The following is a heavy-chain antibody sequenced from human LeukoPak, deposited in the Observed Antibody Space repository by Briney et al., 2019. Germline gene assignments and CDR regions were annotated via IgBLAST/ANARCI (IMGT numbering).Heavy chain of an antibody. D-gene: IGHD3-22*01. Sequence: SETLSLTCTVSGGSISGGDYYWSWIRQPPGKGLEWIGYIYYSGSTYYNPSLKSRVTISVDTSKNQFSLKLSSVTAADTAVYYCARVFKAYYYDSSGINWFDPWGQGTLVTVSS. V-gene: IGHV4-30-4*08. CDR2: IYYSGST. CDR1: GGSISGGDYY. CDR3: ARVFKAYYYDSSGINWFDP. J-gene: IGHJ5*02.